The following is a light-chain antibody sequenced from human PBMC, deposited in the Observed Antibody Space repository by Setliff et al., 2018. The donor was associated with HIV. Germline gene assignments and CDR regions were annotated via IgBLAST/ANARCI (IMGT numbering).Light chain of an antibody. Sequence: QSALTQPRSXSGSPGQSGTISCTGTSRXXAAYNYVSWYQQHPGKAPKLMIYDVTKRPSGVPARFSGSKSDHTASXXXPGLXAXDXXXXYCCSYAXTXIFYVFGTGTKVTVL. V-gene: IGLV2-11*01. CDR2: DVT. CDR1: SRXXAAYNY. CDR3: CSYAXTXIFYV. J-gene: IGLJ1*01.